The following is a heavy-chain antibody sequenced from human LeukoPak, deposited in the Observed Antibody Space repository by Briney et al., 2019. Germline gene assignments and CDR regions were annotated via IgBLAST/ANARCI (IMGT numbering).Heavy chain of an antibody. CDR3: ARRSRNWETHFDS. CDR2: IYYSGST. CDR1: GGSISSYY. J-gene: IGHJ4*02. Sequence: SETLSLTCTVSGGSISSYYWSWIRQPPGKGLEWIGYIYYSGSTNYNPSLKSRVTISVDTSKNQFSLKLSSVTAADTPVYYCARRSRNWETHFDSWGQGTLVAVSS. D-gene: IGHD2-2*01. V-gene: IGHV4-59*08.